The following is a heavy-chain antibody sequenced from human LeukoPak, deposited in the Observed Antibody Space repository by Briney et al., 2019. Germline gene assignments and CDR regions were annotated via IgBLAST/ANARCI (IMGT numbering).Heavy chain of an antibody. CDR3: ARTFYDILTGYYADRYDS. V-gene: IGHV4-4*07. CDR1: GGSISSYY. Sequence: RSETLSLTCTVSGGSISSYYWSWIRQPAGKGLEWIGRISSSGSTNYNPSHKSRVTISVDTSKNQFSLKLSSVTAADTAVYYCARTFYDILTGYYADRYDSWGQGTLVTVSS. CDR2: ISSSGST. D-gene: IGHD3-9*01. J-gene: IGHJ4*02.